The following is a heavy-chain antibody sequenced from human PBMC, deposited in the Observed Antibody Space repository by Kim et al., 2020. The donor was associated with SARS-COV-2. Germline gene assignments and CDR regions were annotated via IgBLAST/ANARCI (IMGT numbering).Heavy chain of an antibody. Sequence: GGSLRLSCVASGFTFSSYGMHWVRQAPGKGLESVAVISYDRSNKYYADSVKGRFTISRDNSKNTLSLEMNSLRAEDTAVYYCARERFGAPTFDYWGQGTLVTVSS. V-gene: IGHV3-33*05. CDR3: ARERFGAPTFDY. CDR1: GFTFSSYG. J-gene: IGHJ4*02. CDR2: ISYDRSNK. D-gene: IGHD3-10*01.